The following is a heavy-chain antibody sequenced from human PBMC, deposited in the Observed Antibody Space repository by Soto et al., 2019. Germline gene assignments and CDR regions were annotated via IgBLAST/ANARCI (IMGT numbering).Heavy chain of an antibody. V-gene: IGHV4-59*01. D-gene: IGHD1-1*01. CDR2: IYYSGST. CDR3: ARAWQGWNDGGCWFDP. J-gene: IGHJ5*02. Sequence: SETLSLTCTVSGGSISSYYGSWIRQPPGKGLEWIGYIYYSGSTNYNPSLKSRVTISVDTSKNQFSLKLRSVTAADTAVYYCARAWQGWNDGGCWFDPWGQGTLVTVSS. CDR1: GGSISSYY.